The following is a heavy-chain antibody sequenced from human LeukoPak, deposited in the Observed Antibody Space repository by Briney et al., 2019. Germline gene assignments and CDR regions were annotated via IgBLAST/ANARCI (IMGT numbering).Heavy chain of an antibody. D-gene: IGHD4-23*01. CDR3: GRDHVYGGADY. CDR1: GFTFDRFA. V-gene: IGHV3-43*02. J-gene: IGHJ4*02. CDR2: IGGDGFTT. Sequence: PGGSLRLSCAASGFTFDRFAMHWVRQAPGKGLEWVSLIGGDGFTTYYVDSVKGRFTMSRDNSKNSLYLQMKSLRTEDTALYYCGRDHVYGGADYWGQGTLVTVSS.